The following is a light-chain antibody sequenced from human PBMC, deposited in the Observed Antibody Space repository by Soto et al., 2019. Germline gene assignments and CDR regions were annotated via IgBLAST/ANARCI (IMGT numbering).Light chain of an antibody. J-gene: IGKJ1*01. CDR1: QSVSSN. CDR2: GAS. V-gene: IGKV3D-15*01. CDR3: QHYNSYSEA. Sequence: EIVMTQSPATLSVSPGERATLSCRASQSVSSNLAWYQQKPGQAPRLLIYGASSRVTGIPSRFSGSGSGTEFTLTISSLQPDDFATYYCQHYNSYSEAFGQGTKVDIK.